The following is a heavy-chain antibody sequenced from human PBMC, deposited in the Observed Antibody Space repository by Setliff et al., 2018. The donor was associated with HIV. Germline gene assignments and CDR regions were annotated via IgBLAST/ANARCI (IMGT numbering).Heavy chain of an antibody. Sequence: LGESLKISCKGSGYSFRSYWIGWVRQRPGKGPEWMGIIHPGDSDVKYSPSFQAQVTISADKSINTAYVQWSSLEASDTAMYYCSSPGYCSSPNCMNVFNFWGQGTMVTVS. CDR2: IHPGDSDV. CDR3: SSPGYCSSPNCMNVFNF. D-gene: IGHD2-2*01. V-gene: IGHV5-51*01. J-gene: IGHJ3*01. CDR1: GYSFRSYW.